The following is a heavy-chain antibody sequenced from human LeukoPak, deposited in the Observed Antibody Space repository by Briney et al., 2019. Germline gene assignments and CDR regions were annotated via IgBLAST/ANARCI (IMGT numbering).Heavy chain of an antibody. Sequence: QPGRSLRLSCAASGFTFSSYGMHWVRQAPGKGLEWVAVIWYDESNKYYADSVRGRFTISRDNAKNTLYLQMNTLRAEDTAVYYCARDYYGSDWGQGTLVTVSS. D-gene: IGHD3-10*01. CDR1: GFTFSSYG. J-gene: IGHJ4*02. CDR2: IWYDESNK. CDR3: ARDYYGSD. V-gene: IGHV3-33*01.